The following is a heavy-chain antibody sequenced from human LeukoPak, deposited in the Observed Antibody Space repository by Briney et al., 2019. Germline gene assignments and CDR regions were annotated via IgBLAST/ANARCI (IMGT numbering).Heavy chain of an antibody. J-gene: IGHJ4*02. Sequence: ASVKVSCKASGYTFTSYGIIWVRQAPGQGLEWMGWISGYNDNTKYAQKLQGRVTMTTDTSTSTAYMELRSLRSDDTAVYYCARATGRVVRGITWRYFDYWGQGTLVTVSS. CDR3: ARATGRVVRGITWRYFDY. CDR1: GYTFTSYG. V-gene: IGHV1-18*01. D-gene: IGHD3-10*01. CDR2: ISGYNDNT.